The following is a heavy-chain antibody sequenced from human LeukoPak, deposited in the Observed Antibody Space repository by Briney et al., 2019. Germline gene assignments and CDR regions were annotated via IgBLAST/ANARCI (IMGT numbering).Heavy chain of an antibody. CDR2: IHTSGST. J-gene: IGHJ3*02. V-gene: IGHV4-4*07. D-gene: IGHD3-22*01. CDR1: GGSISSYY. CDR3: AGYDSSGLEAFDI. Sequence: SETLSLTCTVSGGSISSYYWSWIRQPAGKGLEWIGRIHTSGSTNYNPSLKSRVTMSVDTSKNQFSLKLSSVTAADTAVYYCAGYDSSGLEAFDIWGQGTMVTVSS.